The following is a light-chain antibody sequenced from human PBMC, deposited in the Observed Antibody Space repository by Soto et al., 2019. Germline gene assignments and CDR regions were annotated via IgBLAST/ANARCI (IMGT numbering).Light chain of an antibody. CDR3: SSFAGGGNPVL. J-gene: IGLJ2*01. CDR1: SSDVGGYNY. CDR2: EVT. V-gene: IGLV2-8*01. Sequence: QSVLTQPHSASGSLGQSVTISCTGTSSDVGGYNYVSWHQQHPGKAPKVMIYEVTKRPPGVPDRFSGSKSGNTASLTVSGLQAEDEADYYCSSFAGGGNPVLLGGGTKLTVL.